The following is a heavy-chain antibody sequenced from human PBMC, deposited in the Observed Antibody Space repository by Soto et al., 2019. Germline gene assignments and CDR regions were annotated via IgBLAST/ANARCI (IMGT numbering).Heavy chain of an antibody. CDR1: GYTFTSYY. D-gene: IGHD3-3*01. Sequence: ASVKVSCKASGYTFTSYYMHWVRQAPGQGLEWMGIINPSGGSTSYAQKFQGRVTMTRDTSTSTVYMELSSLRSEDTAVYYCARDCGSYYASGSGYPRTDDGMDVWGQGTTVTVSS. J-gene: IGHJ6*02. CDR2: INPSGGST. V-gene: IGHV1-46*01. CDR3: ARDCGSYYASGSGYPRTDDGMDV.